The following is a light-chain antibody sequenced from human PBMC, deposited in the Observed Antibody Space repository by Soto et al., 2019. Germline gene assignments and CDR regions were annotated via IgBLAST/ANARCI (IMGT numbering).Light chain of an antibody. J-gene: IGKJ4*01. Sequence: ETVLTQSPGTLSLSPGERATLSCRASQSISSGYLAWYQQRPGQAPRLLISGASNRATGIPDRFSGSESGTDFTLTISRLEPDDCAGEYCQQYGGSPLVTFGGGTKVEIK. CDR3: QQYGGSPLVT. V-gene: IGKV3-20*01. CDR2: GAS. CDR1: QSISSGY.